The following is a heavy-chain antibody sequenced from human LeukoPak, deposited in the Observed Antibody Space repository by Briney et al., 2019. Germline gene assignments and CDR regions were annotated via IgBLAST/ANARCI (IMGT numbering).Heavy chain of an antibody. CDR3: ARYSSSWHAYDI. V-gene: IGHV3-7*05. CDR2: IKQDGSEK. CDR1: GFTFSSYW. Sequence: PGGSLRLSCAASGFTFSSYWMSWVRQAPGEGLQWVANIKQDGSEKYYVDSVKGRFTISRDNAKNSLSLQMDSLRAEDTAVYDCARYSSSWHAYDIWGQGTMATVSA. J-gene: IGHJ3*02. D-gene: IGHD6-13*01.